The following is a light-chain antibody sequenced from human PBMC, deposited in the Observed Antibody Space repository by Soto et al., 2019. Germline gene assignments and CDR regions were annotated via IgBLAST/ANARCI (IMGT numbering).Light chain of an antibody. CDR1: SSDVGAYND. CDR3: QAYDYSLTASV. CDR2: EVS. Sequence: QSALTQPASVSGSPGQSITISCSGTSSDVGAYNDVSWYQQHPGKSPNLMIYEVSNRPSGVPERFSGAKSGTSASLAITGLQAEDEADYYCQAYDYSLTASVFGGGTKVTVL. V-gene: IGLV2-14*01. J-gene: IGLJ3*02.